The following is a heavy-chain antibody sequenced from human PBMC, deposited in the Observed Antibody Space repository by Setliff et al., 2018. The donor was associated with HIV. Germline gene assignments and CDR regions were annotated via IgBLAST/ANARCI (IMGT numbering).Heavy chain of an antibody. CDR3: ARVRLYNTALDY. CDR2: IYSGGST. CDR1: GFTVSTYY. J-gene: IGHJ4*02. D-gene: IGHD3-3*01. V-gene: IGHV3-66*02. Sequence: HPGGSLRLSCAASGFTVSTYYMSWVRQAPGKGLEWVSTIYSGGSTYRADSVKGRFTLSRDTSKNTLFLQMNSLRPEDAAVYYCARVRLYNTALDYWGQGTLVTVSS.